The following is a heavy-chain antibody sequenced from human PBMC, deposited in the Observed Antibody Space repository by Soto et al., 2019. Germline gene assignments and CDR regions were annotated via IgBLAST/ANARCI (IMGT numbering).Heavy chain of an antibody. V-gene: IGHV4-39*01. J-gene: IGHJ4*02. CDR3: ARLRLLRYSCIDY. D-gene: IGHD3-9*01. CDR2: IYYSGST. Sequence: SETLSLTCTVSGGSISSSSYYWGWIRQPPGKGLEWIGSIYYSGSTYYNPSLKSRVTISVDTSKNQFSLKLSSVTAADTAVYYCARLRLLRYSCIDYWGQGTLVTVSS. CDR1: GGSISSSSYY.